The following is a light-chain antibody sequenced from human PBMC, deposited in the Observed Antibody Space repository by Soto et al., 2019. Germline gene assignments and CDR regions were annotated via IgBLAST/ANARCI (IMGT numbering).Light chain of an antibody. CDR2: DVT. Sequence: QSALTPPRSVSGSPGQSVTISCTGTSSDVGGYNYVSWYQQHPGKAPKLMIYDVTKRPSGVPDRFSGSKSGSTASLTISGLQAEDEADYYCCSYAGSYTGVFGTGTKLTVL. J-gene: IGLJ1*01. CDR1: SSDVGGYNY. CDR3: CSYAGSYTGV. V-gene: IGLV2-11*01.